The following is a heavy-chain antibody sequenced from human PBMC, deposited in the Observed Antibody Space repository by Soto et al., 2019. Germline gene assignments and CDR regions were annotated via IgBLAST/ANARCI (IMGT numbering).Heavy chain of an antibody. J-gene: IGHJ4*02. V-gene: IGHV1-18*01. CDR1: GYTFNSYG. CDR3: ARYFWSGQLPFYFDQ. D-gene: IGHD3-3*01. Sequence: QVLLVQSGAEVKKPGASVKVSCKASGYTFNSYGVSWVRQAPGHGLEWMGWISAYNGNTKYSQNLQGRVTMTIDTTTSSAYLEVRSLRSDDTDIYYCARYFWSGQLPFYFDQWGQGTLVTVSS. CDR2: ISAYNGNT.